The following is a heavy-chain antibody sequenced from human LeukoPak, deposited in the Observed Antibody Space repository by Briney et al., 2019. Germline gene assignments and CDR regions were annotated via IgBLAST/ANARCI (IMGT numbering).Heavy chain of an antibody. CDR3: AKAPVRVVVPAASDYYYMDV. V-gene: IGHV3-43*02. CDR2: ISGDGGST. D-gene: IGHD2-2*01. Sequence: PGGSLRLSCAASGFTFDDYAMHWVRQAPGKGLEWVSLISGDGGSTYYADSVKGRFTISRDNSKNSLYLQMNSLRTEDTALYYCAKAPVRVVVPAASDYYYMDVWGKGTTVTVSS. J-gene: IGHJ6*03. CDR1: GFTFDDYA.